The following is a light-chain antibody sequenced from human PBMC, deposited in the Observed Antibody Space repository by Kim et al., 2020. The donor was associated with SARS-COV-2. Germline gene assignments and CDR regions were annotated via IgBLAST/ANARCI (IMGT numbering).Light chain of an antibody. CDR1: QSISTW. J-gene: IGKJ2*01. CDR2: DAS. CDR3: QQYDTYSPPYT. Sequence: SVGDRVTITCRASQSISTWLAWYQQKPGKAPDLLIYDASNLQSGVPSRFSGSGSGTEFTVTISSLQPDDFATYYCQQYDTYSPPYTFGQGTKLEI. V-gene: IGKV1-5*01.